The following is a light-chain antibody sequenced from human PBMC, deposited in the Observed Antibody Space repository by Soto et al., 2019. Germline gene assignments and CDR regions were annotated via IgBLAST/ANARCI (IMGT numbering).Light chain of an antibody. CDR3: SSYTSSSTRV. CDR1: SSDVGGYNY. J-gene: IGLJ1*01. CDR2: DVD. Sequence: QSALTQPASVSGSPGQSITISCTGTSSDVGGYNYDSWYQQYPGKAPKVVIYDVDNRPSGVSHRFSGSKSGNTASLTISGLQAEDEADYYCSSYTSSSTRVFGTGTKLTVL. V-gene: IGLV2-14*03.